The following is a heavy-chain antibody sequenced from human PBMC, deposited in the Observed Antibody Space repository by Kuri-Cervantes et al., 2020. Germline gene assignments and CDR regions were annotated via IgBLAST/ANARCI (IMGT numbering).Heavy chain of an antibody. D-gene: IGHD6-19*01. V-gene: IGHV1-18*01. CDR2: ISAYNGNT. Sequence: ASVKVSCKASGYTFTSYGISWVRQAPGQGLEWMGWISAYNGNTNYAQKLQGRVTMTTDTSTSTAYMELRSLRSDDTAVYYCAREPNPPYSSGWYSGDGDYWGQGTLVTVSS. CDR3: AREPNPPYSSGWYSGDGDY. CDR1: GYTFTSYG. J-gene: IGHJ4*02.